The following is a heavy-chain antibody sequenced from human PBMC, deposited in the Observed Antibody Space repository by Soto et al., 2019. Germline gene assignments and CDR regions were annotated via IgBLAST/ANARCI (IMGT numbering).Heavy chain of an antibody. J-gene: IGHJ4*02. CDR2: ISSDGSST. CDR3: AAMARERSDY. Sequence: GGSLRLSCAASGFTFSSYWMHWVRQAPGKGLVWVSRISSDGSSTNYADSVKGRFTISRDNAKNTLYLQMNSLRAEDTAVYYCAAMARERSDYWGQGTLVTVSS. CDR1: GFTFSSYW. V-gene: IGHV3-74*01. D-gene: IGHD5-18*01.